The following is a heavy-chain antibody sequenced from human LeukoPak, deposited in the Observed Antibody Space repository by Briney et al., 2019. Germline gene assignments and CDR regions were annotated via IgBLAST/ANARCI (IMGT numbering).Heavy chain of an antibody. CDR3: ARKGTGSPFDY. Sequence: ASVNVSCKASGYTFTSYGIIWVRQAPGQGLEYMGWISANNGDTNSAQKFQGRVTMTTDTSTSTAYMELRSLRSDDTATYYCARKGTGSPFDYWGQGTLVTVSS. V-gene: IGHV1-18*01. CDR1: GYTFTSYG. J-gene: IGHJ4*02. CDR2: ISANNGDT. D-gene: IGHD7-27*01.